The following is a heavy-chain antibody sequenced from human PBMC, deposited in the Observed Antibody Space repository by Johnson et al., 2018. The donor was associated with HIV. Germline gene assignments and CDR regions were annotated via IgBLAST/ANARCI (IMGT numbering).Heavy chain of an antibody. CDR1: GFTFSNYA. J-gene: IGHJ3*01. CDR3: ATDDNLGVWYSDAFDV. Sequence: QVQLVESGGGVVQPGRSLRLSCAASGFTFSNYAMHWVRQAPGKGLQWVAVISYDGRNKNYADSVKGRFTISRDKSKNTLYLQMNSLRAEDTAVYYCATDDNLGVWYSDAFDVWGQGTVVTVSS. V-gene: IGHV3-30*03. D-gene: IGHD6-19*01. CDR2: ISYDGRNK.